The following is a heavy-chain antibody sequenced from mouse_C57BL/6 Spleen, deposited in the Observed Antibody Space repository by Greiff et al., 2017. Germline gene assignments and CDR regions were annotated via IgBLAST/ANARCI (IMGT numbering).Heavy chain of an antibody. CDR2: ISSCSSTI. J-gene: IGHJ2*01. CDR3: ARPGYYGSRGYLDY. V-gene: IGHV5-17*01. Sequence: EVQLMESGGGLVKPGGSLKLSCAASGFTFSDYGMHWVRQAPEKGLEWVAYISSCSSTIYYADTVKGRFTISRDTAKNTLFLQMTSLRSEDTAMYYCARPGYYGSRGYLDYWGQGTTLTVSS. D-gene: IGHD1-1*01. CDR1: GFTFSDYG.